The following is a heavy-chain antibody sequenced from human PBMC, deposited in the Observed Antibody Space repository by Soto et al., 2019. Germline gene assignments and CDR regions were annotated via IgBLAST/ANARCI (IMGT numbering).Heavy chain of an antibody. J-gene: IGHJ4*02. CDR2: IIPVFGTV. CDR1: GGTFSGYA. Sequence: QVQLVQSGAEVKKPGSSVKVSCKPSGGTFSGYAVRWVRQAPGPGLEWLGGIIPVFGTVTSAQKFQDRVTISADESTRTAYMQLSSLRSEDTAVYYCARDMGATTPFDYWGQGTLVTVSS. V-gene: IGHV1-69*01. CDR3: ARDMGATTPFDY. D-gene: IGHD1-26*01.